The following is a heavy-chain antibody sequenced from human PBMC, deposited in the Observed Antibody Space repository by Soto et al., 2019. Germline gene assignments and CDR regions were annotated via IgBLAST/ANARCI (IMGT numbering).Heavy chain of an antibody. V-gene: IGHV3-30-3*01. J-gene: IGHJ6*02. CDR3: ARVRGSSGAPYYYGMDV. Sequence: QVQLVESGGGVVQPGRSLRLSCAASGFTFSSYAMHWVRQAPGKGLEWVAVISYDGSNKYYADSVKGRFTISRDNSKNTLYLQMNSLRAEDTAVYYCARVRGSSGAPYYYGMDVWCQGTTVTVSS. CDR2: ISYDGSNK. D-gene: IGHD3-22*01. CDR1: GFTFSSYA.